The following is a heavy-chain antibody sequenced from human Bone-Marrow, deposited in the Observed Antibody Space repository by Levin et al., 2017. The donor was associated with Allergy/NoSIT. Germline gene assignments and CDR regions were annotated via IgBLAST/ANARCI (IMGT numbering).Heavy chain of an antibody. CDR1: GGSISGSY. J-gene: IGHJ6*03. CDR3: AIDLVLAATPYYYYYMDV. D-gene: IGHD2-15*01. Sequence: SETLSLTCTVSGGSISGSYWSWIRQTPGKGLEWLGYLSSSGRSNYNPSLKSRVTLSLDASKNQFSLKLTSVTAADTGLYYCAIDLVLAATPYYYYYMDVWGKGTTVTVSS. CDR2: LSSSGRS. V-gene: IGHV4-59*01.